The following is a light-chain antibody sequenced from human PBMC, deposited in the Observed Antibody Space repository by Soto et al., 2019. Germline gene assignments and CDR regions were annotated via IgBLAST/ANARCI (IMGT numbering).Light chain of an antibody. J-gene: IGLJ1*01. CDR1: SSDVGDYNH. CDR2: DVS. CDR3: CSYAGSYIGYV. Sequence: QSALTQPRSVSGSPGQSVTISCTGTSSDVGDYNHVSWYQHQPGKAPKLMIYDVSKRPSGVPDRFSGSKSGNTASLTISGLQAEDEADYYCCSYAGSYIGYVFGTGTKVTV. V-gene: IGLV2-11*01.